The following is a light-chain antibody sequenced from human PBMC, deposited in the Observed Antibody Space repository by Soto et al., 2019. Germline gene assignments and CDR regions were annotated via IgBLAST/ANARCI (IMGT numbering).Light chain of an antibody. CDR1: SSDDGGYNY. J-gene: IGLJ1*01. CDR2: DVT. CDR3: CSHAGSYTYV. V-gene: IGLV2-11*01. Sequence: QSALTQPRSVSGSPGQSLTISCTGTSSDDGGYNYVSWYQQHPGKVPKLMIYDVTKRPSGVPDRFSGSKSGNTASLTISGLQSEDEADYYCCSHAGSYTYVFGTGTKLTVL.